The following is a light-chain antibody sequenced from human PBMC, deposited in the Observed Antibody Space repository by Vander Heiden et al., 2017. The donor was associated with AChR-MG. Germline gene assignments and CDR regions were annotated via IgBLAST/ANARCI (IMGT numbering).Light chain of an antibody. CDR2: GAS. J-gene: IGKJ2*01. CDR1: QSISTY. Sequence: DIQMTQSPSSLPASVGDSVTITCRASQSISTYLNWHQQKPGKAPKLLIYGASSLQSGVPSRFSGSGSGTDFTLTISSLQPEDFAIYYCQHNYGTPNTFGQGTRLENK. V-gene: IGKV1-39*01. CDR3: QHNYGTPNT.